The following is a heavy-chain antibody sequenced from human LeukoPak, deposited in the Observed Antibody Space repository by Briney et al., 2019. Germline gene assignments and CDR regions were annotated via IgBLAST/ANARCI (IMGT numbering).Heavy chain of an antibody. CDR2: ISTYNEDI. V-gene: IGHV1-18*01. CDR1: GYTCNMYG. J-gene: IGHJ4*02. Sequence: ASVKVSCKASGYTCNMYGISWVRQAPGQGLEWMGWISTYNEDIDYAQKLQGRLTLTTDTSTSTAYMELRSLRSDDTAVYYCAGDVVDYWGQGTLVTVSS. D-gene: IGHD2-21*01. CDR3: AGDVVDY.